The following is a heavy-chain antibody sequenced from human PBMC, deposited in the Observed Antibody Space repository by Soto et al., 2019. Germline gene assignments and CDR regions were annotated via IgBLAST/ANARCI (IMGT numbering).Heavy chain of an antibody. CDR3: ARGYFDSGHGYDL. CDR2: IFTRDSET. Sequence: PGESLKISCKGPGHLFNNHWIGWVRQTPGKGLEWMGLIFTRDSETKTSPSFQGHVSFSVDNSINTVYLQWTSLKTTDTGIYFCARGYFDSGHGYDLWGQGNLVTVSS. CDR1: GHLFNNHW. V-gene: IGHV5-51*01. D-gene: IGHD3-9*01. J-gene: IGHJ5*02.